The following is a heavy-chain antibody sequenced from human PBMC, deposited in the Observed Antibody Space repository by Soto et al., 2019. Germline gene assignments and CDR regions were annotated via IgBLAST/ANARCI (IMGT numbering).Heavy chain of an antibody. CDR1: GFTVSSNY. D-gene: IGHD6-13*01. CDR2: IYSGGST. CDR3: ARMYSSSWYWFDP. V-gene: IGHV3-53*01. Sequence: GGSLRLSCAASGFTVSSNYMSWVRQAPGKGLEWVSVIYSGGSTYYADSVKGRFTISRDNSKSTLYLQMNSTRAEDTAVYYCARMYSSSWYWFDPWGQGTLVTVSS. J-gene: IGHJ5*02.